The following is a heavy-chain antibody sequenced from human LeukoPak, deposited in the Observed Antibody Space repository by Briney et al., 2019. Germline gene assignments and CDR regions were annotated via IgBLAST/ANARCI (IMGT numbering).Heavy chain of an antibody. D-gene: IGHD3-10*01. J-gene: IGHJ4*02. Sequence: ASVKVSFKASGYTFTGYYVHWVRQAPGQGLEWMGWINPNSGGTNYAQKFQGRVTMTRDTSISTAYMELSRLRSDDTAVYYCARDLSSITMVRGVIRFDYWGQGTLVTVSS. V-gene: IGHV1-2*02. CDR1: GYTFTGYY. CDR3: ARDLSSITMVRGVIRFDY. CDR2: INPNSGGT.